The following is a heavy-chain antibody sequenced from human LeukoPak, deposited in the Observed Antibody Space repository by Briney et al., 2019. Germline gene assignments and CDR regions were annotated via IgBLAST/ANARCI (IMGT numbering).Heavy chain of an antibody. CDR2: IYTSGST. Sequence: SETLSLTCTVSGGSISSYYWSWIRQPAGKGLGWIGRIYTSGSTNYNPSLKSRGTMSVDTSKNQFSLKLSSVTGADTAVYSCAREALELHPELGELDVTFVSWGHGTLVTVSS. CDR1: GGSISSYY. V-gene: IGHV4-4*07. J-gene: IGHJ4*01. D-gene: IGHD1-26*01. CDR3: AREALELHPELGELDVTFVS.